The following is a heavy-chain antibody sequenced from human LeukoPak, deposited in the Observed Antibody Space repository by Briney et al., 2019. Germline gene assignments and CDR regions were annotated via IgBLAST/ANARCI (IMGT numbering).Heavy chain of an antibody. D-gene: IGHD6-19*01. Sequence: GGSLRLSCAASGFTFSNYAMSWVRQAPGKGLEWVSGLISSGGSTYYADSVKGRFTISRDSSKNTLYLQMNSLRAEDTAVYYCARGYSSGWYAEGRFDYWGQGTLVTVSS. V-gene: IGHV3-23*01. CDR3: ARGYSSGWYAEGRFDY. CDR1: GFTFSNYA. CDR2: LISSGGST. J-gene: IGHJ4*02.